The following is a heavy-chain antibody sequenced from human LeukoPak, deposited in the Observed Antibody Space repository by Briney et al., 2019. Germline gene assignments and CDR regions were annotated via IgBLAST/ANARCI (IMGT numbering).Heavy chain of an antibody. CDR1: GYTFTSYY. V-gene: IGHV1-46*01. Sequence: ASVKVSCKASGYTFTSYYMRWVRQAPGQGLEWMGIINPSGGSTSYAQKFQDRVTLTRDTSTSTVYMELSSLRSEDTAMYYCARASGRYLPGIAAAGDWFDPWGQGTLVTVSS. CDR3: ARASGRYLPGIAAAGDWFDP. D-gene: IGHD6-13*01. CDR2: INPSGGST. J-gene: IGHJ5*02.